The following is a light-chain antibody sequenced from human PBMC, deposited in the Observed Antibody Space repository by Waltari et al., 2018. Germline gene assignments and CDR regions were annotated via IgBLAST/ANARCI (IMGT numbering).Light chain of an antibody. Sequence: QSALTQPPSASGSPGQSVPISCTGTSNDVGGYNYVSWYQPQPGKAPKLIMHEVSKRPSGVPDRFSGSKSANTASLTVSGLQADDEADYYCSSYAGSSNLVFGGGTKLTVL. V-gene: IGLV2-8*01. CDR3: SSYAGSSNLV. J-gene: IGLJ2*01. CDR1: SNDVGGYNY. CDR2: EVS.